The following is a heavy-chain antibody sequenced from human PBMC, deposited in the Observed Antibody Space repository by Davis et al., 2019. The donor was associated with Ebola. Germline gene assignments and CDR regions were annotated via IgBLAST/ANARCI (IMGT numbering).Heavy chain of an antibody. CDR1: GFIFRSYV. J-gene: IGHJ3*02. CDR3: AKDTSNIWFDI. V-gene: IGHV3-23*01. D-gene: IGHD1-26*01. CDR2: FGTSGDT. Sequence: GESLKTSCAAPGFIFRSYVMSWVRQAPGKGLEWVSTFGTSGDTYYADSVKGRFTISRDNSKNTLYLQMNGLRVDDTAIYYCAKDTSNIWFDIWGQGTMVTVSS.